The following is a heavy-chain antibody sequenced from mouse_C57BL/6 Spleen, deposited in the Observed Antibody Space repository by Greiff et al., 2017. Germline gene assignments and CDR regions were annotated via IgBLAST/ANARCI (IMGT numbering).Heavy chain of an antibody. Sequence: QVQLQQPGAELVMPGASVKLSCKASGYTFTSYWMHWVKQRPGQGLAWIGELDPSDSYTNYNQKFKGKSTLTVAKSSRTAYMQLSSLTSEDAAVYYCARGATVPHVDYWGQGTTLTVSS. CDR3: ARGATVPHVDY. CDR2: LDPSDSYT. CDR1: GYTFTSYW. D-gene: IGHD1-1*01. V-gene: IGHV1-69*01. J-gene: IGHJ2*01.